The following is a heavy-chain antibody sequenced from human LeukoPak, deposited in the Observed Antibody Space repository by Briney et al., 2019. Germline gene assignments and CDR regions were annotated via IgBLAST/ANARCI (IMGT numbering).Heavy chain of an antibody. CDR2: MNGEGTTI. CDR1: GLTFRTTW. Sequence: GSLRLSCATSGLTFRTTWMHWVRQAPGKGLMWVSRMNGEGTTIDYADSVKGRFTVSRDYAKNTLFLQMNNLRTEDTALYFCATARNFRFEYWGQGSLVIVSA. J-gene: IGHJ4*02. D-gene: IGHD1-7*01. V-gene: IGHV3-74*01. CDR3: ATARNFRFEY.